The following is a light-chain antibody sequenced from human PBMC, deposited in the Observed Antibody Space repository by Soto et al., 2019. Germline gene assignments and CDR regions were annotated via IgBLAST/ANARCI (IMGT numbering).Light chain of an antibody. V-gene: IGKV3-20*01. CDR2: DAS. J-gene: IGKJ1*01. CDR1: QSVSSSY. Sequence: EIVLTQSPGTLSLSPGERATLSCRASQSVSSSYLAWYQQKPGQAPRLLIYDASSRATGIPDRFSGSGSGTDFTLTISRLEPEDFAVYYCQQYGSSPPPFGQGTKVEIK. CDR3: QQYGSSPPP.